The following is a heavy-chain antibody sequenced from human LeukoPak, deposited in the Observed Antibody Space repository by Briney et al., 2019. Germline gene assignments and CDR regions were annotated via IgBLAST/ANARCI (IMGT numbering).Heavy chain of an antibody. CDR1: GFTVSTYA. V-gene: IGHV3-23*01. D-gene: IGHD6-19*01. CDR2: ISGSGGRT. J-gene: IGHJ4*02. Sequence: GGFLRLSRAASGFTVSTYAMSWVRQAPGKGLEWVSGISGSGGRTYYADSVKGRFTISRDNSKNTLYLQMNRLRAEDTAVYYCAKDQGDYSSGWSIFDYWGQGSLVTVSS. CDR3: AKDQGDYSSGWSIFDY.